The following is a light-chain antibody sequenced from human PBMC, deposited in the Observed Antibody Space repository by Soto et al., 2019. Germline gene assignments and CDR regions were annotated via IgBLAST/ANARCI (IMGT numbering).Light chain of an antibody. CDR2: EGT. J-gene: IGLJ1*01. CDR3: YSFAGSTTFSYV. Sequence: PTVLIYEGTKRPSGVSNRFSGSKSGNTASLTISGLQTEDEADYYCYSFAGSTTFSYVFGPGTKVTVL. V-gene: IGLV2-23*03.